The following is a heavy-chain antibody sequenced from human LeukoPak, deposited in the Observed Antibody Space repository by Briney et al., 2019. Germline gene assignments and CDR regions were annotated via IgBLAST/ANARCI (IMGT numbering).Heavy chain of an antibody. Sequence: GGSLRLSCAASGFTFSIYDLSWVRQAPGKGLECVSAIDRGVGSTYYADSVKGRFTISRDNSKNTLYLQMNSLRAEDTAVYYCARVPTAAIRFYYYYMDVWGKGTTVTVSS. CDR1: GFTFSIYD. D-gene: IGHD2-2*02. V-gene: IGHV3-23*01. J-gene: IGHJ6*03. CDR3: ARVPTAAIRFYYYYMDV. CDR2: IDRGVGST.